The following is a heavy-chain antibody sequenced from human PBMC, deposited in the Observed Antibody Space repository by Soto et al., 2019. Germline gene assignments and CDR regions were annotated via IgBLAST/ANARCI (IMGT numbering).Heavy chain of an antibody. CDR2: ISSSSSYI. CDR3: ARDWPRNWPPRFDY. CDR1: GFTFSSYS. V-gene: IGHV3-21*01. J-gene: IGHJ4*02. D-gene: IGHD1-1*01. Sequence: GGSLRLSCAASGFTFSSYSMNWVRQAPGKGPEWVSSISSSSSYIYYADSVKGRFTISRDNAENSLYLQMNSLRAEDTAVYYCARDWPRNWPPRFDYWGQGTLVTVSS.